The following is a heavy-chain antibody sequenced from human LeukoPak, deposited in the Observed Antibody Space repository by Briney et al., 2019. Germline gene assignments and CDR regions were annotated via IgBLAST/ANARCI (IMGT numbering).Heavy chain of an antibody. CDR1: GFTFSSYA. V-gene: IGHV3-30-3*01. CDR3: AKDLPPIAAAGFVDY. Sequence: GGSLRLSCAASGFTFSSYAMHWVRQAPGKGLEWVAVISYDGSNKYYAGSVKGRFTISRDNSKNTLYLQMNSLRAEDTAVYYCAKDLPPIAAAGFVDYWGQGTLVTVSS. J-gene: IGHJ4*02. CDR2: ISYDGSNK. D-gene: IGHD6-13*01.